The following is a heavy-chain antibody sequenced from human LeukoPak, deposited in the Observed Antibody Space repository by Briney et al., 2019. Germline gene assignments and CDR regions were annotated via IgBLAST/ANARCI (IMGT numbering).Heavy chain of an antibody. V-gene: IGHV4-34*01. Sequence: SETLSLTCTVSGGSISRYYWSWIRQPPGKGLEWIGEINHSGSTNYNPSLKSRVTISVDTSKNQFSLKLSSVTAADTAVYYCARDFGLVLYYFDYWGQGTLVTVSS. CDR2: INHSGST. CDR3: ARDFGLVLYYFDY. CDR1: GGSISRYY. D-gene: IGHD3/OR15-3a*01. J-gene: IGHJ4*02.